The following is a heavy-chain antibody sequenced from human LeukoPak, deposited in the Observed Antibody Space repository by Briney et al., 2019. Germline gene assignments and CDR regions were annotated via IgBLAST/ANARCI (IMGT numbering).Heavy chain of an antibody. D-gene: IGHD5-18*01. J-gene: IGHJ3*02. V-gene: IGHV4-61*01. CDR2: IYYSGST. CDR3: ARASSYGRIDI. CDR1: GGSVSSGSSY. Sequence: SETLSLTCTVSGGSVSSGSSYWSWIRQPPGTGLEWIGYIYYSGSTNYNPSLKSRVTISVDTSKNQFSLKLSSVTAADTAVYYCARASSYGRIDIWGQGTMVTVSS.